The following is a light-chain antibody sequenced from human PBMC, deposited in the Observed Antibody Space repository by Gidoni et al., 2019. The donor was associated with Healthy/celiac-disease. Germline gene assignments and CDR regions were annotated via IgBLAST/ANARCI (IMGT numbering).Light chain of an antibody. V-gene: IGLV1-47*01. Sequence: QSVLTQPPSASGTPGQSVTISCSGSSSNIGSNYVYWYQQLPGTAPKLLIYRNNSRPSGVPDRFSGSKSGTSASLAISGLRSEDEADYYCAAWDDSLSGSWVFGGGTKLTVL. J-gene: IGLJ3*02. CDR2: RNN. CDR3: AAWDDSLSGSWV. CDR1: SSNIGSNY.